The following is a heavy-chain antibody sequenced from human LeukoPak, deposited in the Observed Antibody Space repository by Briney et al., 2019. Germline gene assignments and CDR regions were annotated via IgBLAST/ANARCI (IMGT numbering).Heavy chain of an antibody. D-gene: IGHD3/OR15-3a*01. Sequence: ASVKVSCKAAGYSFNIFHINWVRQAPGQGPEWMGWMNTNTGKTGFAQKFQGRVTITQNSSISTVYMELNSLTSDDTGVYYCARRGLVAGIYDLVYGFDIWGQGTMVTVSS. V-gene: IGHV1-8*03. CDR3: ARRGLVAGIYDLVYGFDI. J-gene: IGHJ3*02. CDR1: GYSFNIFH. CDR2: MNTNTGKT.